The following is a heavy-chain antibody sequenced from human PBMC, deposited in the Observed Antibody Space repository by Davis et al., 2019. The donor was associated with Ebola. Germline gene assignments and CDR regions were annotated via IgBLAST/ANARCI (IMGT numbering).Heavy chain of an antibody. V-gene: IGHV4-59*08. D-gene: IGHD6-6*01. CDR1: GGSISSYY. Sequence: MPSETLSLTCTVSGGSISSYYWSWIRQPPGKGLEWIGYIYYSGSTYYNPSLKSRVTISVDKSKNQFSLKLSSVTAADTAVYYCARPAGSSSSMGFNYWGQGTLVTVSS. CDR2: IYYSGST. J-gene: IGHJ4*02. CDR3: ARPAGSSSSMGFNY.